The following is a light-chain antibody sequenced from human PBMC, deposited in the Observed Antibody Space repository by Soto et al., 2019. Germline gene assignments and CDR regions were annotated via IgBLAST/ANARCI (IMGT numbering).Light chain of an antibody. V-gene: IGKV2-28*01. CDR2: WGS. Sequence: DIVMTQSPLSLPVTPGEPASISCRSSQSLLHSNGYTYLDWYLQKPGQSPQLLIYWGSNRASGVPDRFSGSGSGTDFTLKIRRVEAEDVGVYYCMQAIQTPLTFGPGTKVDIK. J-gene: IGKJ3*01. CDR3: MQAIQTPLT. CDR1: QSLLHSNGYTY.